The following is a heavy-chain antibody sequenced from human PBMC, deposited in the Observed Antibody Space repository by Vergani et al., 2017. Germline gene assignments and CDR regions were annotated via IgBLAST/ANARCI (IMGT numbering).Heavy chain of an antibody. CDR3: AKAMPRNSGYDYLYYYHAMDV. D-gene: IGHD5-12*01. J-gene: IGHJ6*02. V-gene: IGHV3-23*01. Sequence: EVQLLESGGDLVQPGGSLRLSCAASGFTFNHYVMNWVRQAPGKGLEWVSGISGSGGSTYYAGSLKGRFTIARDSSKNTLYLQMNSLSAGDTAVYYCAKAMPRNSGYDYLYYYHAMDVWGQGTTVTVSS. CDR1: GFTFNHYV. CDR2: ISGSGGST.